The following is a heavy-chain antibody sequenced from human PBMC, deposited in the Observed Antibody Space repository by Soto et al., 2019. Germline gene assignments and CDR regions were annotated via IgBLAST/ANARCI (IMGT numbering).Heavy chain of an antibody. Sequence: GGSLRLSCAASGFTFSSYAMHWVRQAPGKGLEWVAVISYDGSNKYYADSVKGRFTISRDNSKNTLYLQMNSLRAEDTAVYYCARDRGRTAIAFELLLFDYWGQGTLVTVSS. CDR1: GFTFSSYA. CDR3: ARDRGRTAIAFELLLFDY. V-gene: IGHV3-30*04. D-gene: IGHD2-15*01. CDR2: ISYDGSNK. J-gene: IGHJ4*02.